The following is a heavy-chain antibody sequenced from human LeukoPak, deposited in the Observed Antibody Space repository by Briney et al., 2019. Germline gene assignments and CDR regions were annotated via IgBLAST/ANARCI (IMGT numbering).Heavy chain of an antibody. D-gene: IGHD6-13*01. CDR3: AKGDSSWSSYYFYHMDV. CDR1: GFTFSSFA. J-gene: IGHJ6*03. CDR2: MSGSGGMT. V-gene: IGHV3-23*01. Sequence: GGSLRLSCAASGFTFSSFAMSWVRQSPGEGLEWVSAMSGSGGMTYSADSVKGRFTISRDNSKNTLYLQVNSLRAEDTAVYYCAKGDSSWSSYYFYHMDVWGKGTTVTVSS.